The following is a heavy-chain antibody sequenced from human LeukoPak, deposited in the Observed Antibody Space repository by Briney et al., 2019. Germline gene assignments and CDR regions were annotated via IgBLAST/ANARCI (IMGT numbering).Heavy chain of an antibody. D-gene: IGHD4-17*01. Sequence: GGSLRLSCAASGFAFSSYVMGWVRQAPGKWPEWVSIISRSGGNTYYADFVKGRFTISRDNSKSTLYLQMNSLRAEDTAIYYCVKDRDDYGDYVFDYWGQGTLVTVSS. J-gene: IGHJ4*02. V-gene: IGHV3-23*01. CDR2: ISRSGGNT. CDR3: VKDRDDYGDYVFDY. CDR1: GFAFSSYV.